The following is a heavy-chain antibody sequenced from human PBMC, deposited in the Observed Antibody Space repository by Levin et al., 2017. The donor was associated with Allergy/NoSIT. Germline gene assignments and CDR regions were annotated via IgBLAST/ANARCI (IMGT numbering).Heavy chain of an antibody. D-gene: IGHD1-1*01. CDR3: ERDLSPDTTTGKDAFDI. J-gene: IGHJ3*02. V-gene: IGHV3-7*04. CDR1: GFAFRKYW. Sequence: GESLKISCAASGFAFRKYWMTWVRQATGKGLEWVANINQDGSRRNYADSVKGRFTISRDNAKNSVFLQMNSLRVEDTGVYYCERDLSPDTTTGKDAFDIWGQGIMVTASS. CDR2: INQDGSRR.